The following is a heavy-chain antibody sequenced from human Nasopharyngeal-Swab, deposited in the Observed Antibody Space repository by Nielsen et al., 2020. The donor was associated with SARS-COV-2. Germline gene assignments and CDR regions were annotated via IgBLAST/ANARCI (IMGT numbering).Heavy chain of an antibody. Sequence: WVRQAPGQGLEWMGWISAYNGHTNYAQIFRGRVTMTADTSTTTAYMEMRGLRSDDTAVYYCARDPITGPTLYHYGMAVWGQGTTVTVSS. CDR2: ISAYNGHT. J-gene: IGHJ6*02. CDR3: ARDPITGPTLYHYGMAV. V-gene: IGHV1-18*01. D-gene: IGHD1-7*01.